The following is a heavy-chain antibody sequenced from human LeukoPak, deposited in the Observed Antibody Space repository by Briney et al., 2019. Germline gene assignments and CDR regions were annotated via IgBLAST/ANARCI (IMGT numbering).Heavy chain of an antibody. V-gene: IGHV3-33*01. J-gene: IGHJ6*02. Sequence: GGSLRLSCAASGCSFSNHGMHWVRQAPGKGLEWVAVIWSDGSSKHYADSVKGRFTISRDNSKNTLYLQMSSLRAEDTALYYCARGQPPSYYDMDVWGQGTTVTVSS. CDR3: ARGQPPSYYDMDV. CDR1: GCSFSNHG. D-gene: IGHD6-13*01. CDR2: IWSDGSSK.